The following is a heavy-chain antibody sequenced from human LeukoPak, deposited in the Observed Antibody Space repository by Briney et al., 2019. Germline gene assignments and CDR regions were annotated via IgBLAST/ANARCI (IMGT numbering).Heavy chain of an antibody. J-gene: IGHJ3*02. Sequence: PSETLSLTCTVSGGSISSYYWSWIRQPAGKGLEWIGRIYTSGSTNYNPSLKSRVTMSVDTSKNQFSLKLSSVTAADTAVYYCARARPPNCSSTSCYTLVYAFDIWGQGTMVTVSS. CDR2: IYTSGST. V-gene: IGHV4-4*07. D-gene: IGHD2-2*02. CDR1: GGSISSYY. CDR3: ARARPPNCSSTSCYTLVYAFDI.